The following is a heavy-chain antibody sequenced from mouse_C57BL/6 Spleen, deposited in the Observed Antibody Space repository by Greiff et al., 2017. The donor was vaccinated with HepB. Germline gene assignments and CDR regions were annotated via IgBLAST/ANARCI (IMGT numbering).Heavy chain of an antibody. CDR1: GFTFSDYG. Sequence: EVKVEESGGGLVKPGGSLKLSCAASGFTFSDYGMHWVRQAPEKGLEWVAYISSGSSTIYYADTVKGRFTISRDNAKNTLFLQMTSLRSEDTAMYYCARNYYGSSYGLFDYWGQGTTLTVSS. D-gene: IGHD1-1*01. J-gene: IGHJ2*01. V-gene: IGHV5-17*01. CDR2: ISSGSSTI. CDR3: ARNYYGSSYGLFDY.